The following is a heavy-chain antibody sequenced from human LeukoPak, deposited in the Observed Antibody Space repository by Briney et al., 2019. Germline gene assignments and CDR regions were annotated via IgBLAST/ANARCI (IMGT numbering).Heavy chain of an antibody. CDR3: AKRSAESSGYFDY. CDR1: GFTFITYS. CDR2: ITGSGAFT. D-gene: IGHD6-19*01. Sequence: GGSLRLSCAASGFTFITYSMTWVRQAPGRGLEWVSAITGSGAFTDYADSVKGRFTISRDNPENTLYLQMNSLRAEDTAVYYCAKRSAESSGYFDYWGQGTLVTVSS. J-gene: IGHJ4*02. V-gene: IGHV3-23*01.